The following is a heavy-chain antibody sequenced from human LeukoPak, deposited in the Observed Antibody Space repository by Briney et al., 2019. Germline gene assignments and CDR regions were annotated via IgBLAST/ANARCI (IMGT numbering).Heavy chain of an antibody. Sequence: ASVKVSCKASGYTFTSYGISWVRQAPGQGLEWMGWISTYSGNTNYAQKLQGRVTMTTDTSTSTAYMELRSLRSDDAAIYYCARSGVGATSGNSDYWGQGTLVTVSS. D-gene: IGHD1-26*01. J-gene: IGHJ4*02. V-gene: IGHV1-18*01. CDR1: GYTFTSYG. CDR2: ISTYSGNT. CDR3: ARSGVGATSGNSDY.